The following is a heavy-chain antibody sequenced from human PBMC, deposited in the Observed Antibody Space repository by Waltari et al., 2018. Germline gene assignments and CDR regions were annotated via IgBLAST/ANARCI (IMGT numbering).Heavy chain of an antibody. CDR3: ARETGITGTGYYYYHMDV. CDR2: ISAYNGNT. J-gene: IGHJ6*03. D-gene: IGHD1-7*01. Sequence: QVQLVQSGAEVKKPGASVKVSCKASGYTFTSYGISWVRQAPGQGLEWMGWISAYNGNTNYAKKLQGRVTMTTDTSTSTAEMELRGLRSDDTAVYYWARETGITGTGYYYYHMDVGGKGTTV. V-gene: IGHV1-18*01. CDR1: GYTFTSYG.